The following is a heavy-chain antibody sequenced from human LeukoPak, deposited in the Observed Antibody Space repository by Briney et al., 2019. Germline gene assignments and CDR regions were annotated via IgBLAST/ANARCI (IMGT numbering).Heavy chain of an antibody. D-gene: IGHD5-24*01. CDR2: ISYDESNK. J-gene: IGHJ4*02. CDR3: ASQDGYKSLLGSYFDY. Sequence: PGESLRLSCAASGFTFSSYGMHWVRQAPGKGLEWVAVISYDESNKYYADSVKGRFTISRDNSKNMLYLQMNSLRAEDTAVYYCASQDGYKSLLGSYFDYWGQGTLVTVSP. V-gene: IGHV3-30*03. CDR1: GFTFSSYG.